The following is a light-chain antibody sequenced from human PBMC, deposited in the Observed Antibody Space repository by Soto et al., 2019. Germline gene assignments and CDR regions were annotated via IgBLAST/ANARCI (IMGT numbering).Light chain of an antibody. J-gene: IGKJ1*01. CDR2: AAS. Sequence: DIQMTQSPSSVSASVGDRVAISCQASQGISRSLAWYQQKPGKAPKLLIYAASSLQSGVPSRFSGSGSGTDFTLTVSSLQPEDFATYFCQQSYSTPRTFGQGTKVDIK. CDR3: QQSYSTPRT. CDR1: QGISRS. V-gene: IGKV1-12*01.